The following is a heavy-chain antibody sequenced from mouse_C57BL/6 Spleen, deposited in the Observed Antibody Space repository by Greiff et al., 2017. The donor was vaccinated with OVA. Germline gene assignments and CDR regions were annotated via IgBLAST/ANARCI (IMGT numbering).Heavy chain of an antibody. CDR2: ISDGGSYT. V-gene: IGHV5-4*01. J-gene: IGHJ4*01. CDR3: ANYAMDY. CDR1: GFTFSSYA. Sequence: EVQVVESGGGLVKPGGSLKLSCAASGFTFSSYAMSWVRQTPEKRLEWVATISDGGSYTYYPDNVKGRFTISRDNAKNNLYLQMSHLKSEDTAMYYCANYAMDYWGQGTSVTVSS.